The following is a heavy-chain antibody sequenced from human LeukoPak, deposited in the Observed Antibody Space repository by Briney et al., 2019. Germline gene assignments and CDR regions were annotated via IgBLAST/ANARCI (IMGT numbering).Heavy chain of an antibody. D-gene: IGHD3-10*01. Sequence: PSETLSLTCTVSGGSISSYYWSWIRQPPGKGLEWIGSIYYSGSTYYNPSLKSRVTISVDTSKNQFSLKLSSVTAADTAVYYCARPAPRYYYGSGSYYFDYWGQGTLVTVSS. CDR1: GGSISSYY. J-gene: IGHJ4*02. CDR2: IYYSGST. CDR3: ARPAPRYYYGSGSYYFDY. V-gene: IGHV4-59*05.